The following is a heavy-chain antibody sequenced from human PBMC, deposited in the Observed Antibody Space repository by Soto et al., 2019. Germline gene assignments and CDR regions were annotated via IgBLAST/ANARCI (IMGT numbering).Heavy chain of an antibody. Sequence: GASVRVSCKASGYTFTSYAMNWVRQAPGQGLEWMGWINTNTGNPTYAQGFTGRFVFSLDTSVSTAYLQICSLKAEDTAVYYCARDGYCTHAYCSAGEDYWGQGTQVTVSS. CDR1: GYTFTSYA. V-gene: IGHV7-4-1*01. CDR3: ARDGYCTHAYCSAGEDY. J-gene: IGHJ4*02. D-gene: IGHD2-8*01. CDR2: INTNTGNP.